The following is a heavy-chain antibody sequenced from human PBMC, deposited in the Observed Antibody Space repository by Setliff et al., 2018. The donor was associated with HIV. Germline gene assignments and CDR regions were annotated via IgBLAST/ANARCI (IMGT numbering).Heavy chain of an antibody. CDR2: IYHSGST. J-gene: IGHJ3*02. D-gene: IGHD3-22*01. V-gene: IGHV4-38-2*01. CDR1: GYSLSSGYF. CDR3: ASTSRRLGDSSGNEGAFDI. Sequence: PSETLSLTCAVSGYSLSSGYFWGWIRQPPGKGLEWIGSIYHSGSTYYNPSLKSRVTISVDTSKNQFSLKLSSVTAADTAVHYCASTSRRLGDSSGNEGAFDIWGQGTMVTVSS.